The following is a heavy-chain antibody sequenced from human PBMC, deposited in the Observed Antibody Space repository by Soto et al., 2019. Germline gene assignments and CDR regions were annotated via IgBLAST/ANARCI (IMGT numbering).Heavy chain of an antibody. CDR1: GFIFGNYD. J-gene: IGHJ5*02. Sequence: GGSLRLSCAGSGFIFGNYDMSWVRQAPGKGLEWVSSISTNGGSTFYEKSVKGRFTISRDNSKNTVYLQMNGLRAEDTAVYYCAKDWHINNWYGRFDPWGQGTLVTVSS. CDR3: AKDWHINNWYGRFDP. CDR2: ISTNGGST. D-gene: IGHD2-21*01. V-gene: IGHV3-23*01.